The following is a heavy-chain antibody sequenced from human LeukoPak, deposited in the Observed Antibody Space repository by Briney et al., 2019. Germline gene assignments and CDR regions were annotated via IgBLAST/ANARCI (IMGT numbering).Heavy chain of an antibody. CDR3: ARDEMWSGYL. J-gene: IGHJ3*01. Sequence: PGGSLRLSCAASGFTFSSYEMNWVRQAPGKGLEWVSYISSSSSTIYYADSVKGRFTIPRDNAKNSLYLQMNSLRAEDTAVYYCARDEMWSGYLWGQGTMVTVSS. D-gene: IGHD3-3*01. V-gene: IGHV3-48*01. CDR2: ISSSSSTI. CDR1: GFTFSSYE.